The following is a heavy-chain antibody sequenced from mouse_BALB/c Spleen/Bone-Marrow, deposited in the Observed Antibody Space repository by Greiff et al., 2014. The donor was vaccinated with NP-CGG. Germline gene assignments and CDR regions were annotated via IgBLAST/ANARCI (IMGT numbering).Heavy chain of an antibody. CDR3: ARDYSGYFDF. V-gene: IGHV7-3*02. CDR1: GFPFTDYF. Sequence: EVKLVGSGGGLVQPGGSLRLSCTTFGFPFTDYFMTWVRQPPGKALVWLGFIRNKPNGYTTEYNPSVKGRFTISRDNSQGILYLQMNTLRAEDSAIYYCARDYSGYFDFWGQGTTLTVSS. CDR2: IRNKPNGYTT. J-gene: IGHJ2*01. D-gene: IGHD5-1*01.